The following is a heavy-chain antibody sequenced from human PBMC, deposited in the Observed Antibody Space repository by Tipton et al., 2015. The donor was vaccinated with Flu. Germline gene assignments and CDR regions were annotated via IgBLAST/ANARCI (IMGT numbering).Heavy chain of an antibody. D-gene: IGHD4-11*01. CDR3: ARRDYSNYVSEPKSWFDP. J-gene: IGHJ5*02. CDR2: IHRSGST. CDR1: GESMGINYY. V-gene: IGHV4-38-2*01. Sequence: TLSLTCSVSGESMGINYYWGWIRQPPGEGLEWIGNIHRSGSTYYNPSLRSRVTMSVDSSRNQFSLRLRSVTAADTAVYHCARRDYSNYVSEPKSWFDPWGQGILVTVSS.